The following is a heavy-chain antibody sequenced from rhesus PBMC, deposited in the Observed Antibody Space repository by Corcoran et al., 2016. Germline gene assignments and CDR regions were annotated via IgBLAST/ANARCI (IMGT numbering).Heavy chain of an antibody. CDR3: VRHPDRTNYEYRFDV. V-gene: IGHV4-127*01. CDR1: GSSINSGYG. Sequence: QVQLQESGPGLVKPSETLSLTCAVSGSSINSGYGWSWIRQPPGKGLEWIGSVGGDTANTKYNPTPQRRVSISKDTAKTQFSLTLKSVTAADTAVYFCVRHPDRTNYEYRFDVWGAGVLVTVSS. D-gene: IGHD3-40*01. J-gene: IGHJ5-1*01. CDR2: VGGDTANT.